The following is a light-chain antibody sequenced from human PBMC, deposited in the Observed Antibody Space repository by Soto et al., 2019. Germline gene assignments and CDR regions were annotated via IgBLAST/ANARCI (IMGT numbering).Light chain of an antibody. CDR1: RSNIGSNP. Sequence: QSVLTQPPSASGTPGQRVTISCSGSRSNIGSNPVNWYQQLPGTAPKLLIYRNNQRPSGAPDRFSGSKSGTSASLAISGLQPADEADYYCASCDDSLNVFGTGTKVTVL. J-gene: IGLJ1*01. V-gene: IGLV1-44*01. CDR2: RNN. CDR3: ASCDDSLNV.